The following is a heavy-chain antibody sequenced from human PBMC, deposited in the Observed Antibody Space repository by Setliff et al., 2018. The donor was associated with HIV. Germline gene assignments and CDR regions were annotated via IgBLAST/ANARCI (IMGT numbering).Heavy chain of an antibody. CDR3: ARVSDTGVDPQTHRDY. Sequence: ASVKVSCKASGYTFTSFGISWVRQAPGQGLEWMGMINTNTGNPTYAQGFTGRFVFSLDTSVSTAYLQISSLKAEDSAIYYCARVSDTGVDPQTHRDYWGQGTPVTVSS. CDR1: GYTFTSFG. V-gene: IGHV7-4-1*02. J-gene: IGHJ4*02. CDR2: INTNTGNP. D-gene: IGHD2-21*01.